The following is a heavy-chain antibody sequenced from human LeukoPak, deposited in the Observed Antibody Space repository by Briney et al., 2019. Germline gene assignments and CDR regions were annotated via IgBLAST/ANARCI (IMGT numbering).Heavy chain of an antibody. CDR3: ARGKGSREATIPWVGYMDV. D-gene: IGHD5-12*01. V-gene: IGHV4-34*01. CDR2: INHSGST. CDR1: GGSFSGYY. J-gene: IGHJ6*03. Sequence: SETLSLTCAVYGGSFSGYYWSWIRQPPGKGLEWIGEINHSGSTNYNPSLKSRVTTSVDTSKNQFSLKLSSVTAADTAVYYCARGKGSREATIPWVGYMDVWGKGTTVTVSS.